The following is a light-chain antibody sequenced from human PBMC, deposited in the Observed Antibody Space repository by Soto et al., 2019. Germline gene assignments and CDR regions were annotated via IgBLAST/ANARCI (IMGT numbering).Light chain of an antibody. CDR3: NSYTSSSALA. CDR1: SSDVGGYNY. V-gene: IGLV2-14*01. J-gene: IGLJ1*01. CDR2: EVS. Sequence: QSALTQPASVSGSPGQSITISCTGTSSDVGGYNYVSWYQHYPGKAPKLMIYEVSNRPSGVSNRFSGSKSGSTASLTISGLQAEDEADYYCNSYTSSSALAFGTGTKVTVL.